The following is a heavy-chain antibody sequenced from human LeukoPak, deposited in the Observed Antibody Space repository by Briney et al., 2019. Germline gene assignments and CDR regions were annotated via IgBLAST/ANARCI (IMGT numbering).Heavy chain of an antibody. CDR1: GGTFSSYA. D-gene: IGHD2-2*01. CDR3: AIEWGPLENCSSTSCYGH. J-gene: IGHJ4*02. CDR2: IIPIFGTA. V-gene: IGHV1-69*06. Sequence: SVKVSCKASGGTFSSYAISWVRQAPGQGLEWMGGIIPIFGTANYAQKFQGRVTITADKSTSTAYMELSSLRSEDTAVYYCAIEWGPLENCSSTSCYGHWGQGTLVTVSS.